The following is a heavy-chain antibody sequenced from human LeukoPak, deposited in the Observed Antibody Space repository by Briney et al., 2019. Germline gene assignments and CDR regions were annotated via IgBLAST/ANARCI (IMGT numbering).Heavy chain of an antibody. J-gene: IGHJ4*02. Sequence: GGSLRLSCAASGFTFSTYAMHWVRQAPGKGLEWVSGISWNSGSIGYADSVKGRFTISRDNAKNSLYLQMNSLRAEDTALYYCAKDSVARVTQIDYWGQGTLVTVSS. D-gene: IGHD2-21*02. CDR1: GFTFSTYA. CDR2: ISWNSGSI. CDR3: AKDSVARVTQIDY. V-gene: IGHV3-9*01.